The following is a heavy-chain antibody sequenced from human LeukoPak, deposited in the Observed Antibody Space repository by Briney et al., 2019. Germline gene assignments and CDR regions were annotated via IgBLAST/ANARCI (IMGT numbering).Heavy chain of an antibody. CDR1: GFTFNNYA. J-gene: IGHJ4*02. V-gene: IGHV3-23*01. D-gene: IGHD4-17*01. Sequence: GGSLRLSCAASGFTFNNYAMNWVRQAPGKGLEWVSSISGGGETTYYADSAKGRFTISRDNSQNTLYLQMNSLRAEDTAVHYCARDYADYVGYFFFDYWGQGTLVTASS. CDR3: ARDYADYVGYFFFDY. CDR2: ISGGGETT.